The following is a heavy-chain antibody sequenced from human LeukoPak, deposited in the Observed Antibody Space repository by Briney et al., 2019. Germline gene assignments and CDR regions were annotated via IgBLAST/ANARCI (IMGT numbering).Heavy chain of an antibody. D-gene: IGHD6-13*01. CDR2: INHSGST. J-gene: IGHJ5*02. Sequence: PSETLSLTCAVYGGSFSGYYWSWIRQPPGKGLEWIGEINHSGSTNYNPSLKSRVTISVDTSKNQFSLKLSSVTAADTAVYYCARHEVIAAAGTGWFDPWGQGTLVTVSS. CDR1: GGSFSGYY. V-gene: IGHV4-34*01. CDR3: ARHEVIAAAGTGWFDP.